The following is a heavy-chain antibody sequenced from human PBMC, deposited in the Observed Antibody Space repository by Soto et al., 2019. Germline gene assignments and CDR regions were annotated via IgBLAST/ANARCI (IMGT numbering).Heavy chain of an antibody. CDR2: IYPGDFDT. D-gene: IGHD2-2*01. J-gene: IGHJ6*02. V-gene: IGHV5-51*01. CDR1: GYSFTSYW. Sequence: GESLKISCKGSGYSFTSYWIGWVCQMPGKGLEWMGIIYPGDFDTRYSPSFQGQVTISADKSISTAYLQWSSLKASDTAMYYCARHTAQVDYYYYGMGVWGQGTTVTVSS. CDR3: ARHTAQVDYYYYGMGV.